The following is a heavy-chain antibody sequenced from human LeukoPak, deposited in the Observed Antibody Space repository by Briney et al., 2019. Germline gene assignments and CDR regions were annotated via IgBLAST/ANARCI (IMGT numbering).Heavy chain of an antibody. Sequence: ASVKVSCKASGGTFSSYAISWVRQAPGQGLEWMGGIIPIFGTANYAQKFQGRVTITADESTSTAYMELSSLRSEDTVVYYCARGEASEIDYFDYWGQGTLVTVSS. D-gene: IGHD5-24*01. CDR3: ARGEASEIDYFDY. CDR2: IIPIFGTA. CDR1: GGTFSSYA. V-gene: IGHV1-69*13. J-gene: IGHJ4*02.